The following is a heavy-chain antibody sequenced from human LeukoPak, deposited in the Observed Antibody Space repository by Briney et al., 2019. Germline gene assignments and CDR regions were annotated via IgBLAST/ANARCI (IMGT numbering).Heavy chain of an antibody. Sequence: GGSLRLSCAASGFTFSNYWMHWVRQAPGKGLVWVSRINSDGRSTNYADSVMGRFTISRDNAKNTLYLQMNSLRAEDTAVYYCARGADSGYSSDNWGQGTLVSVSS. CDR2: INSDGRST. V-gene: IGHV3-74*01. D-gene: IGHD3-9*01. CDR3: ARGADSGYSSDN. J-gene: IGHJ4*02. CDR1: GFTFSNYW.